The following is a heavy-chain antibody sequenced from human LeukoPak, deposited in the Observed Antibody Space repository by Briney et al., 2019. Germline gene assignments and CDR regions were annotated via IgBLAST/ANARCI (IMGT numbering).Heavy chain of an antibody. J-gene: IGHJ4*02. V-gene: IGHV4-39*01. Sequence: SETLSLTCTVSGGSISSSTYYWGWIRQPPGKGLEWIVSIYYSGSTYYNPSLKSRVTISVDTSKNQFSLKLSSVTAADTAVYYCARRGGFLEWLEGAFDYWGQGTLVTVSS. CDR3: ARRGGFLEWLEGAFDY. D-gene: IGHD3-3*01. CDR1: GGSISSSTYY. CDR2: IYYSGST.